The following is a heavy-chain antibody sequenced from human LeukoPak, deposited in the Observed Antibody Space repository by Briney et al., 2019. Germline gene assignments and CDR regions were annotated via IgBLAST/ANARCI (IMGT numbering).Heavy chain of an antibody. V-gene: IGHV3-23*01. Sequence: PGGSLRLSCAASGFTFSTSAMSWVRQAPGKGLEWVSGISGSGGNTYYADSVKGRVTISRDNSKNTLYLQMNSLRAEETAAYYWAKWFPQGGSGRYLVHWREEPRVSVST. J-gene: IGHJ4*02. D-gene: IGHD3-10*01. CDR2: ISGSGGNT. CDR1: GFTFSTSA. CDR3: AKWFPQGGSGRYLVH.